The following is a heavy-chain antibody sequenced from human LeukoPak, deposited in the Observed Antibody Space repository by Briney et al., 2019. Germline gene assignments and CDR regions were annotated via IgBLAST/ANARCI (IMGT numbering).Heavy chain of an antibody. CDR3: AKDSRGYQDYFDY. Sequence: ASVKVSCKASGYTFTSYYMHWVRQAPGQGLEWMGIINPSGGSTSYAQKFQGRVTMTRDMSTSTVYMELSSLRSEDTAVYYCAKDSRGYQDYFDYWGQGTQVTVSS. D-gene: IGHD3-22*01. J-gene: IGHJ4*02. CDR1: GYTFTSYY. CDR2: INPSGGST. V-gene: IGHV1-46*01.